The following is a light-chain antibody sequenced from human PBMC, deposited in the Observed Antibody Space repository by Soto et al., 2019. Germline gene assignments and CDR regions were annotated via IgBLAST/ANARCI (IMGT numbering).Light chain of an antibody. CDR3: SSYASSSNYV. V-gene: IGLV2-14*01. J-gene: IGLJ1*01. CDR2: EVT. CDR1: SSDVGGYNY. Sequence: SALTQPASVSGSPGKSITISCTGTSSDVGGYNYVSWYQQHPGKAPKLMIYEVTNRPSGVSNRFSGSKSGNTASLTISGLQAADEADYSCSSYASSSNYVFGTGTKLTVL.